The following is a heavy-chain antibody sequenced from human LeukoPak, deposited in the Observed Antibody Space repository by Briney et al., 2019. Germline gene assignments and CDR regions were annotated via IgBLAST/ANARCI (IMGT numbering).Heavy chain of an antibody. CDR1: GFTFSTYE. V-gene: IGHV3-48*03. J-gene: IGHJ3*01. CDR2: ISSSGSII. CDR3: ARGARATSVFDL. Sequence: EGSLRLSCAASGFTFSTYEMNWVRQAPEKGLEWVSYISSSGSIIYYADSMKGRFTISRDNAKNSLYLQMNVLRAADTAVYFCARGARATSVFDLWGQGTMVTVSS. D-gene: IGHD1-26*01.